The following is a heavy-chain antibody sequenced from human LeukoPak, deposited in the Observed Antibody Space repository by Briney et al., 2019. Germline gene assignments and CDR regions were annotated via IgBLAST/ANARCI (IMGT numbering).Heavy chain of an antibody. CDR3: AKPGYYYDSSGYWDYFDY. Sequence: GGSLRLSCAACGFTFSSYAMSWVRQAPGKGLEWVSAISGSGGSTYYADSVKGRFTISRDNSKNTLYLQMNSLRAEDTAVYYCAKPGYYYDSSGYWDYFDYWGQGTLVTVSS. V-gene: IGHV3-23*01. CDR1: GFTFSSYA. D-gene: IGHD3-22*01. CDR2: ISGSGGST. J-gene: IGHJ4*02.